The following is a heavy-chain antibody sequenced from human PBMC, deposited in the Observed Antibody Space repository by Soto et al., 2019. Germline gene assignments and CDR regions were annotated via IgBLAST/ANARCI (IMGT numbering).Heavy chain of an antibody. D-gene: IGHD2-15*01. Sequence: QVQLQESGPGLVKPSETLSLTCNVSGRSIASGGYYWAWIRQHTGKGLEWIGYIHYKGRTSYNPSLESLSSISLDTSGNHFSLKLTSVTAADTAVYYCARCRDAFGFDSWGQGTLVTVSS. V-gene: IGHV4-31*01. CDR3: ARCRDAFGFDS. J-gene: IGHJ4*02. CDR2: IHYKGRT. CDR1: GRSIASGGYY.